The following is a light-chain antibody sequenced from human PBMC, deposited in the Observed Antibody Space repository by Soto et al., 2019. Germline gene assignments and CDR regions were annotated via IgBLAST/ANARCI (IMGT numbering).Light chain of an antibody. V-gene: IGKV3-20*01. CDR1: QNVNNNY. CDR3: QQLCSSPRWT. J-gene: IGKJ1*01. Sequence: EIVLTQSPGTLYLSPGERATLSCRASQNVNNNYLAWYQQNPGQAPRLLIYGASSRATGIPDRFSGSGSGTDFTLTISRLEPEDLAVYYCQQLCSSPRWTVGQGTKVEIK. CDR2: GAS.